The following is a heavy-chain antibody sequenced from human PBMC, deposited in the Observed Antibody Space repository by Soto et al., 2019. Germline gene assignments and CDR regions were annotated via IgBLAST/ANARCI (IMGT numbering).Heavy chain of an antibody. V-gene: IGHV3-30*18. CDR3: AKAREGYSYGYYFDY. J-gene: IGHJ4*02. D-gene: IGHD5-18*01. CDR1: GFTFSSYG. Sequence: QVQLVESGGGVVQLGRSLRLSCAASGFTFSSYGMHWVRQAPGKGLEWVAVISYDGSNKYYADSVKGRFTISRDNSKNTLYLQMNSLRAEDTAVYYCAKAREGYSYGYYFDYWGQGTLVTVSS. CDR2: ISYDGSNK.